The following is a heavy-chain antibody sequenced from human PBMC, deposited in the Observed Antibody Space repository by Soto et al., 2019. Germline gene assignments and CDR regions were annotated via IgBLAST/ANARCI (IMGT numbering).Heavy chain of an antibody. CDR2: INPSGGST. CDR3: ATLKLFSGSGSSWDY. Sequence: GASVKVSCKASGYTFTSYYMHWVRQAPGQGLEWMGIINPSGGSTSYAQKFQGRVTMTRDTSTSTVYMELSSLRSEDTAVYYCATLKLFSGSGSSWDYWGQGTLVIVSS. D-gene: IGHD3-10*01. V-gene: IGHV1-46*03. J-gene: IGHJ4*02. CDR1: GYTFTSYY.